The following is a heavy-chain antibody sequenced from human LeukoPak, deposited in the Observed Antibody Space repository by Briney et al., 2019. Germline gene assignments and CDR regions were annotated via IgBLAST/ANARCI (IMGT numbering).Heavy chain of an antibody. CDR2: IEGSATDT. V-gene: IGHV3-23*01. CDR3: AKDFYGSGSYYTVAFDI. J-gene: IGHJ3*02. D-gene: IGHD3-10*01. CDR1: GFTFSNHA. Sequence: GGSLRLSCAASGFTFSNHAMTWVRQAPGKGLEWVSSIEGSATDTYYADSVKGRFTISRDNSRNTQYLQMNSLRAEDTAVYYCAKDFYGSGSYYTVAFDIWGQGTVVTVS.